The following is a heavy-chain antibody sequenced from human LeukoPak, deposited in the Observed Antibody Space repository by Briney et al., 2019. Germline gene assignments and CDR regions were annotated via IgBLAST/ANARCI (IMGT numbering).Heavy chain of an antibody. CDR1: GYTFTGYG. CDR2: ISAYNGNT. J-gene: IGHJ4*02. V-gene: IGHV1-18*01. CDR3: ARVIGYSKPTDYFDY. Sequence: ASVNVSCKASGYTFTGYGISWVRQAPGQGLEWMGWISAYNGNTNYAQKLQGRVTMTTDTSTSTAYMELRSLRSDDTAVYYCARVIGYSKPTDYFDYWGQGTLVTVSS. D-gene: IGHD4-11*01.